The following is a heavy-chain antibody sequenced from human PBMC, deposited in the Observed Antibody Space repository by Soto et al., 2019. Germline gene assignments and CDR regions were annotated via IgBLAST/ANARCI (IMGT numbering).Heavy chain of an antibody. V-gene: IGHV4-31*02. J-gene: IGHJ4*02. D-gene: IGHD6-19*01. CDR3: ARSSSGWYYFDY. CDR2: IYYSGST. CDR1: GGSISSGGYY. Sequence: PSETLSLTXTVSGGSISSGGYYWSWIRQHPGKGLEWIGYIYYSGSTYYNPSLKSRVTISVDTPKNQFSLKLSSVTAADTAVYYCARSSSGWYYFDYWGQGTLVTVSS.